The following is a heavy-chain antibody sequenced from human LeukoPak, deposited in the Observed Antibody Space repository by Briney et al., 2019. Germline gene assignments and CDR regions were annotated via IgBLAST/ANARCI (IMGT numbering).Heavy chain of an antibody. J-gene: IGHJ4*02. Sequence: GGSLRLSCAASGFTFSSNAMAWVRQAPGKGLDWVGSISSSGGSTHYADSVKGRFTISRDNSKNTLYLQMNSLRVEDTAIYYCAKSTAPCSRGSCYSALESWGQGTLVTVSS. V-gene: IGHV3-23*01. CDR1: GFTFSSNA. CDR3: AKSTAPCSRGSCYSALES. D-gene: IGHD2-15*01. CDR2: ISSSGGST.